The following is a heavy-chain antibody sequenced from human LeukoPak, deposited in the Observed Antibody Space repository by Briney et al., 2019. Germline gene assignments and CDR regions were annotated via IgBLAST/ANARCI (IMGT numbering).Heavy chain of an antibody. Sequence: PSETLSLTCTVSGGSISSYYWSWIRQPPGKGLEWIGYIYYSGSTNYNPSLKSRVTISVDTSKNQFSLKLSSVTAADTAVYYCASHRGYRREFGYWGQGTLVTVSS. CDR1: GGSISSYY. D-gene: IGHD5-18*01. V-gene: IGHV4-59*01. CDR3: ASHRGYRREFGY. J-gene: IGHJ4*02. CDR2: IYYSGST.